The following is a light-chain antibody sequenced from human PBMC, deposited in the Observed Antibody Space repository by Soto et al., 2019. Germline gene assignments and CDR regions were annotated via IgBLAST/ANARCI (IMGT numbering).Light chain of an antibody. Sequence: EIVLTQSTGLLSWSQGERATLSCTASQSVSIDLAWYQQTPGQAPRLLIYGASTRATGVPPTFSGSASGTECTLTISSLQSEDFTVYYCQQYNKWPLTFGQGTKVDIK. CDR3: QQYNKWPLT. V-gene: IGKV3-15*01. CDR1: QSVSID. CDR2: GAS. J-gene: IGKJ1*01.